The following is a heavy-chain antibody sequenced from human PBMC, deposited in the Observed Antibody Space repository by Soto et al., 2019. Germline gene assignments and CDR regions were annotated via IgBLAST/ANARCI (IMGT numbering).Heavy chain of an antibody. V-gene: IGHV4-31*03. CDR2: IYYSGST. CDR1: GSAIRIVGYN. Sequence: LSLISTVSGSAIRIVGYNRSWLRHHPGKGLEWIGYIYYSGSTYYNPSLKSRVTISVDTSKNQFALKLSSVTAADTAVYYCARVSFDGEDYYYMDVWGKGTTVTVS. CDR3: ARVSFDGEDYYYMDV. D-gene: IGHD3-9*01. J-gene: IGHJ6*03.